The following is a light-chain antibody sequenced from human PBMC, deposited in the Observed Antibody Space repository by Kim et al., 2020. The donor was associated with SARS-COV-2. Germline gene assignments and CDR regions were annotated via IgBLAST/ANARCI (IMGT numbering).Light chain of an antibody. V-gene: IGKV1-39*01. J-gene: IGKJ2*01. CDR1: QTISGN. CDR2: DVS. CDR3: QQFYSTPPWHT. Sequence: DIQMTQSPPSLSASVGDRVTITCRASQTISGNLNWYQQKPGKAPKVLIYDVSTLQSGVPSRFSDSGSGTNFTLTISSLQPEDFATYYCQQFYSTPPWHTFGQGTKLEI.